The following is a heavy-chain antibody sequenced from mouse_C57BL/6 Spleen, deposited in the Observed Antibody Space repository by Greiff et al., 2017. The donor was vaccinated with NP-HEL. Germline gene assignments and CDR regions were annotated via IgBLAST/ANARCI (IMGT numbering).Heavy chain of an antibody. Sequence: DVQLQESGPGLVKPSQSLSLTCSVTGYSITSGYYWNWIRQFPGNKLEWMGYISYDGSNNYNPSLKNRISITRDTSKNQFFLKLNSVTTEDTATYYCAGDSNYAWFAYWGQGTLVTVSA. CDR3: AGDSNYAWFAY. CDR2: ISYDGSN. D-gene: IGHD2-5*01. CDR1: GYSITSGYY. V-gene: IGHV3-6*01. J-gene: IGHJ3*01.